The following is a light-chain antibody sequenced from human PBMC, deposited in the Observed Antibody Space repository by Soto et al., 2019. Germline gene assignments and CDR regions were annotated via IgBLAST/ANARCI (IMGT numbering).Light chain of an antibody. V-gene: IGKV3-20*01. Sequence: EIVLTQSPGTLSLSPGERATLSCRASQSVSSSYLAWYQQKPGQAPRLLIYGASSRATGIPDRFSGSGSGTDFTLTISRLEPEDFAVYYCRQYGSSPQPITFGQGTRLEIK. CDR1: QSVSSSY. CDR3: RQYGSSPQPIT. J-gene: IGKJ5*01. CDR2: GAS.